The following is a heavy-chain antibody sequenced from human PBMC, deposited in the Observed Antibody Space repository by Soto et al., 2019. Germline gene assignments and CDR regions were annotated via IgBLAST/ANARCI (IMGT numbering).Heavy chain of an antibody. D-gene: IGHD4-17*01. Sequence: ASVKVSCKASGYTFTNYYIHWVRQAPGQGLEWMGIINPSSDRTTYAQKFQGRVTMTRDTSTSTVYMELSSLRSEDTAVYYCARGRSNPVTTWWYFDYWGQGALVTVSS. J-gene: IGHJ4*02. V-gene: IGHV1-46*01. CDR3: ARGRSNPVTTWWYFDY. CDR2: INPSSDRT. CDR1: GYTFTNYY.